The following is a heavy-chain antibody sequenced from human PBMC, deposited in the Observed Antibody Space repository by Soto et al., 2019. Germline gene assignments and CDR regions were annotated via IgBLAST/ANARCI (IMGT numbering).Heavy chain of an antibody. CDR1: GDSINSDKYY. J-gene: IGHJ5*02. CDR2: IYYSGST. Sequence: SETLSLTCSVSGDSINSDKYYWGWIRQPPGKGLEWIGYIYYSGSTYYNPSLKSRVTISVDTSKNQFSLKLSSVTAADTAVYYCATGLCSGGSCYPWFDPWGQGTLVTVSS. D-gene: IGHD2-15*01. CDR3: ATGLCSGGSCYPWFDP. V-gene: IGHV4-30-4*08.